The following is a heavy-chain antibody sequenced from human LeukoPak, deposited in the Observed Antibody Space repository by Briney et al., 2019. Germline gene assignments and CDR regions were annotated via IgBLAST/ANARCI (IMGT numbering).Heavy chain of an antibody. D-gene: IGHD2-2*01. CDR1: GGSISSGDYY. CDR2: IYYSGST. Sequence: SETLSLTCTVYGGSISSGDYYWSWIRQPPGKGLEWIGYIYYSGSTYYNPSLKSRVTISVDTSKNQFSLKLSSVTAADTGVYYCARSVRDVVVVPAASPMDVWRKATTITVSS. J-gene: IGHJ6*01. CDR3: ARSVRDVVVVPAASPMDV. V-gene: IGHV4-30-4*08.